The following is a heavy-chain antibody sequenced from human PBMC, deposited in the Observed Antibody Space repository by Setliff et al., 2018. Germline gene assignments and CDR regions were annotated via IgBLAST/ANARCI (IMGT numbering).Heavy chain of an antibody. Sequence: SETLSLTCAVYGGSFSAYYWSWIRQPPGKGLEWIGEINHSGSTNYNPSLKSRVTISVDTSKNQFSLKLSSVTAADTAVYYCARTRGSSGWLNWFDPWGQGTLVTVSS. J-gene: IGHJ5*02. D-gene: IGHD6-19*01. V-gene: IGHV4-34*01. CDR2: INHSGST. CDR3: ARTRGSSGWLNWFDP. CDR1: GGSFSAYY.